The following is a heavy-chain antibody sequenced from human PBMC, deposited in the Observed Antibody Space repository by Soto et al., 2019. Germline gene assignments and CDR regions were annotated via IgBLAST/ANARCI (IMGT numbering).Heavy chain of an antibody. D-gene: IGHD6-19*01. J-gene: IGHJ6*03. CDR1: GFTFSSYG. CDR2: IWYDGSNK. CDR3: ASASPEIMKYSSGPADHYYYYYMDV. V-gene: IGHV3-33*01. Sequence: QVQLVESGGGVVQPGRSLRLSCAASGFTFSSYGMHWVRQAPGKGLEWVAVIWYDGSNKYYADSVKGRFTISRDNSKNTLYLQMNSLSAEDTAVYYCASASPEIMKYSSGPADHYYYYYMDVWGKGTTVTVSS.